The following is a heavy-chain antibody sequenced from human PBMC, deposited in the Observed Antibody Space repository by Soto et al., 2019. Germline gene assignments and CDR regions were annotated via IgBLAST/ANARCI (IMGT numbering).Heavy chain of an antibody. CDR2: ISGSGGST. V-gene: IGHV3-23*01. CDR1: GFTFSSYA. J-gene: IGHJ6*02. CDR3: AKNVWGITIFGGMDV. Sequence: EVQLLESGGGLVQPGGSLRLSCAASGFTFSSYAMSWVRQAPGKGLEWVSAISGSGGSTYYADSVKGRFTISRDNSEXTLYLQMNSLRAEDTAVYYCAKNVWGITIFGGMDVWGQGTTVTVSS. D-gene: IGHD3-9*01.